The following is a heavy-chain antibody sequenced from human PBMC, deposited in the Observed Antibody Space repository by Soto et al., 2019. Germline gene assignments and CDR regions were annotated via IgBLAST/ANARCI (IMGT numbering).Heavy chain of an antibody. V-gene: IGHV4-34*01. CDR1: GGSFSGYY. Sequence: SETLSLTCAVYGGSFSGYYWSWIRQPPGKGLEWIGKINHSGSTNYNPSLKSRVTISVDTSKNQFSLKLSSVTAADTAVYYCARTTSYGMDVWGQGTTVTVSS. CDR2: INHSGST. J-gene: IGHJ6*02. CDR3: ARTTSYGMDV.